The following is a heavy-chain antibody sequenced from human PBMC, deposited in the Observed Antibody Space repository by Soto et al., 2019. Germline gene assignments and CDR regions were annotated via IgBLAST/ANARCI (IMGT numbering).Heavy chain of an antibody. Sequence: QVQLQESGPGLVKPSQTLSLTCTVSGGSISSAVYYWSWVRQHPGKGLEWIGYIYYSGSTYYNPSLKSRVSISVDTSKNLFSLKLNSVTAADTAVYYCARVGNPYYYDNSGPKTSAFDLWGQGTMVTVSS. CDR2: IYYSGST. CDR3: ARVGNPYYYDNSGPKTSAFDL. D-gene: IGHD3-22*01. J-gene: IGHJ3*01. CDR1: GGSISSAVYY. V-gene: IGHV4-31*03.